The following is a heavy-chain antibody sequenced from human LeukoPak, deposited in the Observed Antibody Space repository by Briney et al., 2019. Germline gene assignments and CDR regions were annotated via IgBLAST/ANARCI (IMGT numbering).Heavy chain of an antibody. CDR2: ISANGGST. CDR3: AKDLYSSSNDY. V-gene: IGHV3-23*01. D-gene: IGHD6-13*01. Sequence: GGSLRLSCAVSGFTFNIYATSWVRQAPGKGLEWVSLISANGGSTYYADAVKGRFTISRDNSKNTMYLQMNSLRAEDTAIYYCAKDLYSSSNDYWGQGTLVTVYS. CDR1: GFTFNIYA. J-gene: IGHJ4*02.